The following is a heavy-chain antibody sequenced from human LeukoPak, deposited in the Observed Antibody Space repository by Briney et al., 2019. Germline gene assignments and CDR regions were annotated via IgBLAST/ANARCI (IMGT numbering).Heavy chain of an antibody. D-gene: IGHD2-2*01. Sequence: SETLSLTCTVSGGSISSYYWSWIRQPPGKGLQWIGRIYSSGNTNYNPSLKSRVTLSVDTSKNQFSLKLSSVTAADTAVYYCARDGRQVPFDPWGQGTLVTVSS. J-gene: IGHJ5*02. CDR2: IYSSGNT. CDR3: ARDGRQVPFDP. V-gene: IGHV4-4*07. CDR1: GGSISSYY.